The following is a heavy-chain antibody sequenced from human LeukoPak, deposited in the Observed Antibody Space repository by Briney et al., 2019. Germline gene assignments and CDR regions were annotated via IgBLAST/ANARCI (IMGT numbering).Heavy chain of an antibody. V-gene: IGHV3-33*01. D-gene: IGHD6-19*01. J-gene: IGHJ5*02. CDR1: GFTFSSYV. Sequence: GRSLRLSCVASGFTFSSYVMHWVRQAPGKGLEWVAVIWFDGSNYYYADSVKGRFTISRDSSKNTLYLQMNSLRVEDTAEYYCARDWGSSGWYNWFDPWGQGTLVTVSS. CDR3: ARDWGSSGWYNWFDP. CDR2: IWFDGSNY.